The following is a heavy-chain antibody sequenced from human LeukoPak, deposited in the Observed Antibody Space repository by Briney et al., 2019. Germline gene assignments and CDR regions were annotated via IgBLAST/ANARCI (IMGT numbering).Heavy chain of an antibody. J-gene: IGHJ4*02. CDR1: GGSISSSIYF. Sequence: PSETLSLTCTVSGGSISSSIYFWGWIRQPPGKGLEWIGSIHYSGSTYYNPSLKSRVTISVDTSKNQFSLKLSSVTAADTAVYYCARGNRVVRCLDYWGQGTLVTVSS. V-gene: IGHV4-39*07. D-gene: IGHD4-23*01. CDR3: ARGNRVVRCLDY. CDR2: IHYSGST.